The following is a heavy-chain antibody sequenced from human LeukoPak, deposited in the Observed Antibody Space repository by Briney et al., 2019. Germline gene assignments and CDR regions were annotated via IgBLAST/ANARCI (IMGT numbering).Heavy chain of an antibody. D-gene: IGHD3-10*01. CDR3: ARDPISRLLWFGEEIYYYGMDV. CDR1: GGTFSSYA. V-gene: IGHV1-69*13. Sequence: ASVKVSCKASGGTFSSYAISWVRQAPGQGLEWMGGIIPIFGTANYAQKFQGRVTNTADESTSTAYMELSSLRSEDTAVYYCARDPISRLLWFGEEIYYYGMDVWGQGTTVTVSS. J-gene: IGHJ6*02. CDR2: IIPIFGTA.